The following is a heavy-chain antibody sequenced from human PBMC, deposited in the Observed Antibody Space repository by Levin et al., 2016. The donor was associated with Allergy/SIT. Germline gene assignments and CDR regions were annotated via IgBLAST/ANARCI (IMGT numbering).Heavy chain of an antibody. J-gene: IGHJ4*02. V-gene: IGHV3-21*01. Sequence: LSLTCAASGFIFRTYAMNWVRQAPGKGLEWVSSISSSSSYIYYADSVKGRFTISRDNAKNSLYLQMNSLRAEDTAVYYCARNSPRGLALFDYWGQGTLVTVSS. D-gene: IGHD6-19*01. CDR2: ISSSSSYI. CDR1: GFIFRTYA. CDR3: ARNSPRGLALFDY.